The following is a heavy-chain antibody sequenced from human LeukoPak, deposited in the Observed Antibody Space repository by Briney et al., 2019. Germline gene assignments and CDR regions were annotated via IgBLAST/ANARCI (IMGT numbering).Heavy chain of an antibody. Sequence: GGSLRLSCAASGFTFSTSWMNWVRQAPGKGLEWVASINEDGSEKYYVDSVKGRFTTSRDNAKNSLFLQMHSLRAEDTAVYYCARVDNNGLYSEYFDHWGQGTLVTVSS. D-gene: IGHD6-19*01. V-gene: IGHV3-7*01. J-gene: IGHJ1*01. CDR3: ARVDNNGLYSEYFDH. CDR1: GFTFSTSW. CDR2: INEDGSEK.